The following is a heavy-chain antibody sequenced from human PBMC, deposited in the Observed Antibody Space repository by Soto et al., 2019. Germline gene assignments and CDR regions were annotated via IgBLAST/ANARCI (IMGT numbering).Heavy chain of an antibody. D-gene: IGHD2-21*02. J-gene: IGHJ4*02. V-gene: IGHV3-48*03. CDR3: VRAPVVVTAVPAGYFDN. CDR2: ISGSGIPI. Sequence: EVQLVESGGGLVQPGGSLRLSCAASGFTFSDYEMNWVRQAPGQGLEWVSFISGSGIPIYYADSVKGRFTISRDNAKNSLYLQMNRLTDEDTAIYYCVRAPVVVTAVPAGYFDNWGQGTLVTVSS. CDR1: GFTFSDYE.